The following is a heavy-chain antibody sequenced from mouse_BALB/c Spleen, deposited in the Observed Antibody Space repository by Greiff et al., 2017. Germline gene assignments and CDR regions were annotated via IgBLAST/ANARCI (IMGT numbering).Heavy chain of an antibody. J-gene: IGHJ4*01. Sequence: VKLMESGAELVRPGTSVKISCKASGYTFTNYWLGWVKQRPGHGLEWIGDIYPGGGYTNYNEKFKGKATLTADTSSSTAYMQLSSLTSEDSAVYFCLHGNYEAMDYWGQGTSVTVSS. V-gene: IGHV1-63*02. CDR2: IYPGGGYT. CDR3: LHGNYEAMDY. CDR1: GYTFTNYW. D-gene: IGHD2-1*01.